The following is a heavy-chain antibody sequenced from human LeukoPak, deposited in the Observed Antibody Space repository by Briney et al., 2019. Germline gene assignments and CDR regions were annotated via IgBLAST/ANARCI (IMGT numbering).Heavy chain of an antibody. Sequence: ASVKVSCKASGGTFSSYAISWVRQAPGQGLEWMGRIIPILGIANYAQKFQGRVTITADKSTSTAYMELSSLRSEDTAVYYCARARVDVVLWFGELVGWYAFDIWGQGTMVTVSS. D-gene: IGHD3-10*01. CDR2: IIPILGIA. V-gene: IGHV1-69*04. CDR3: ARARVDVVLWFGELVGWYAFDI. CDR1: GGTFSSYA. J-gene: IGHJ3*02.